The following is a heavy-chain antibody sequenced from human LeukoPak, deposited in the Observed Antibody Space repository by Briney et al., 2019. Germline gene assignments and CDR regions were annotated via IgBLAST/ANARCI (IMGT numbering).Heavy chain of an antibody. Sequence: GGSLRLSCAASGFTFSSYAMSWVRQAPGKGLEWVSAISGSGGSTYYADSVKGRFTISRDNSKNTLYLQMNSLRAEDTAVYYCAKDRDPYCGGDCYTGREDYWGQGTLVTVSS. CDR3: AKDRDPYCGGDCYTGREDY. CDR2: ISGSGGST. V-gene: IGHV3-23*01. CDR1: GFTFSSYA. J-gene: IGHJ4*02. D-gene: IGHD2-21*02.